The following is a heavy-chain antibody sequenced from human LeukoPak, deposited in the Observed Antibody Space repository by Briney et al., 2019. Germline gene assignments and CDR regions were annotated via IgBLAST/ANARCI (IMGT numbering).Heavy chain of an antibody. D-gene: IGHD5-18*01. V-gene: IGHV4-31*03. CDR2: IYYSGST. J-gene: IGHJ4*02. CDR1: GGSISSGGYY. CDR3: ARGLRGYSYGLGRTSYYFDY. Sequence: SETLSLTCTVSGGSISSGGYYWSWIRQHPGKGLEWIGYIYYSGSTYYNPSLKSRVTISVDTSKNQFSLKLSSVTAADTAVYYCARGLRGYSYGLGRTSYYFDYWGQGTLVTVSS.